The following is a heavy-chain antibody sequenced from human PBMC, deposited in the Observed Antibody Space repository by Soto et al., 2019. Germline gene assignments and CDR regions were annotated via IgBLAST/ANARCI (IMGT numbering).Heavy chain of an antibody. CDR1: GFSFSTYG. CDR3: AKGFGNYCAFDY. V-gene: IGHV3-30*18. CDR2: ISNDGSNK. Sequence: QVHLVESGGGVVQPGRSLRLSCAASGFSFSTYGMHWVRQAPGKGLEWVAFISNDGSNKYYADSVKSRFTISRDNSKNTIYLQMNSLRAEDTAVYYCAKGFGNYCAFDYWGQGTLVTVSS. J-gene: IGHJ4*02. D-gene: IGHD1-26*01.